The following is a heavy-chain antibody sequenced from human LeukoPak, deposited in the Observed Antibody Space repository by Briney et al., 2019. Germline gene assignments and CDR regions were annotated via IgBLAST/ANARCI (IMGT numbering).Heavy chain of an antibody. D-gene: IGHD6-19*01. V-gene: IGHV4-59*01. CDR3: ARQGYKSGWYPTFDF. Sequence: SETLSLTCTVSGDSIGTYYWSWIRRPPGKGLEWIGHVYYAGITDYNPSLQSRVTISVDPSRNQLSLKLTSVTAADTAVYYCARQGYKSGWYPTFDFWGPGTQVIVSS. J-gene: IGHJ4*02. CDR2: VYYAGIT. CDR1: GDSIGTYY.